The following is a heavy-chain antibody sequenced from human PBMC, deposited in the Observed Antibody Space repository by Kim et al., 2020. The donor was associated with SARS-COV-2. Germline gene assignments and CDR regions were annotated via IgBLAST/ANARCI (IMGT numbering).Heavy chain of an antibody. V-gene: IGHV3-7*01. D-gene: IGHD2-15*01. Sequence: GGSLRLSCVASGFTFRSYWMTWVRQAPGKGLEWVANIKQDGSEKYYVDSVKGRFTISRDNTKNSLYLQLDSLRADDTAVYYCARDALLQSTGSPGYWGQGTLVTVSS. J-gene: IGHJ4*02. CDR1: GFTFRSYW. CDR3: ARDALLQSTGSPGY. CDR2: IKQDGSEK.